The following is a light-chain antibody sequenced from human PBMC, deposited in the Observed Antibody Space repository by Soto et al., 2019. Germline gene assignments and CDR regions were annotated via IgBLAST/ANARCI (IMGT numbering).Light chain of an antibody. CDR3: HQYGNSPPNT. V-gene: IGKV3-20*01. Sequence: EIVLTQSPGTLSLSPGERATLSCRASQSVSSSYLAWYQQKPGQAPSLLIYGASSRAPGIPDRFNRSGSGTYFTLTNSRLKPEDFAVYFFHQYGNSPPNTFGQGTKVEIK. CDR1: QSVSSSY. CDR2: GAS. J-gene: IGKJ2*01.